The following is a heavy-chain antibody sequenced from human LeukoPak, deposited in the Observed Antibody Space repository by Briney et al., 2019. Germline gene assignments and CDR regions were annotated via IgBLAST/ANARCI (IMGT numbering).Heavy chain of an antibody. CDR1: GYRFTSYW. Sequence: GESLKISCKGSGYRFTSYWIGWVGQIPGKGLEWMGIIYHGDSGTRYSPSFQGQVTISAEKSISTAHLQWSSLKASDTAMYYCARHGVRDCYNPLPFDPWGQGTLVTVSS. J-gene: IGHJ5*02. D-gene: IGHD5-24*01. CDR3: ARHGVRDCYNPLPFDP. CDR2: IYHGDSGT. V-gene: IGHV5-51*01.